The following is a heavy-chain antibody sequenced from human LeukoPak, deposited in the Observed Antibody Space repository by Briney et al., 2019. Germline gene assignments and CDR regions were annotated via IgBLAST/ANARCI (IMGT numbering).Heavy chain of an antibody. CDR3: ARFSQLLNPNWFDP. D-gene: IGHD2-2*02. CDR1: GRSFSGYY. Sequence: SETLSLTCAVYGRSFSGYYWSWIRQPPGKGLERIGEINHSGSTNYNPSLKSRVTISVDTSKNQFSLKLSSVTAADTAVYYCARFSQLLNPNWFDPWGQGTLVTVSS. V-gene: IGHV4-34*01. CDR2: INHSGST. J-gene: IGHJ5*02.